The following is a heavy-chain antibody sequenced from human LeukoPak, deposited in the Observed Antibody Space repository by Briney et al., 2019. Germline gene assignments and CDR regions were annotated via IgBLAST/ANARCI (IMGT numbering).Heavy chain of an antibody. J-gene: IGHJ3*02. CDR3: ARDLRLGFCPIKSCYEHAFDI. Sequence: PSETLSLTCTVSGGSISSYYWSWIRQPPGKGLEWIGYVHYSGSTNSNLSLKSRVTLSVDTSKNQFSLKLNSVTAADTAVYYCARDLRLGFCPIKSCYEHAFDIWGQGAVVTVSP. V-gene: IGHV4-59*01. CDR2: VHYSGST. CDR1: GGSISSYY. D-gene: IGHD2-2*01.